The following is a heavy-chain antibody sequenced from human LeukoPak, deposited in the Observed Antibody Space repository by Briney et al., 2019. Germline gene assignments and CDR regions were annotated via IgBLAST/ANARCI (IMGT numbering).Heavy chain of an antibody. D-gene: IGHD3-16*01. CDR1: GHTFTGYY. Sequence: ASVKVSCKASGHTFTGYYMHWVRQAPGQGLEWMGWINPNSGGTNYAQKFQGRVTMTRDTSISTAYMELSRLRSDDTAVYYCARCLPWGALSHDDYFDYWGQGTLVTVSS. CDR3: ARCLPWGALSHDDYFDY. CDR2: INPNSGGT. J-gene: IGHJ4*02. V-gene: IGHV1-2*02.